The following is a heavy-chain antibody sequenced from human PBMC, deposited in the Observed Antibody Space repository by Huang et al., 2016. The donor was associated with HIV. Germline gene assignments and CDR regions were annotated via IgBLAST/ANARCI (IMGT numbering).Heavy chain of an antibody. CDR3: ARDLWLRDLYYYYYMDV. Sequence: QVQLVESGGGVVQPGRSLRLSCAASRFTFRNYAMHWVRQAPGKGLEWVAVISYDGSNKYYADSVKGRLTISRDNSKNTLYLQMNSLRAEDTAVYYGARDLWLRDLYYYYYMDVWGKGTTVTVSS. D-gene: IGHD5-12*01. V-gene: IGHV3-30-3*01. CDR2: ISYDGSNK. CDR1: RFTFRNYA. J-gene: IGHJ6*03.